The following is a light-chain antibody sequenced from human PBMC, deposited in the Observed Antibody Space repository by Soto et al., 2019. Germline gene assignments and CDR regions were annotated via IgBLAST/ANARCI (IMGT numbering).Light chain of an antibody. J-gene: IGKJ4*01. CDR3: MQSTQLPPIT. CDR2: GVS. V-gene: IGKV2D-29*01. CDR1: RSLLHSDGQTY. Sequence: DLVMTQTPLSLSVTPGQPASISCRSSRSLLHSDGQTYLYWFLQKRGQPPQLLIYGVSNRFSGVPDRFSGSGSGTDLTLGISRVEAEEVRVYYCMQSTQLPPITFGGGTKVEI.